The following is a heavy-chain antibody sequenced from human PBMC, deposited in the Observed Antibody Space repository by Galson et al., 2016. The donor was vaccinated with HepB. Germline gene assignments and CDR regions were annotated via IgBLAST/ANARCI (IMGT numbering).Heavy chain of an antibody. J-gene: IGHJ4*02. CDR3: AKDWAYDKNGDYAKPYYFDG. CDR2: LSGSGDYT. Sequence: SLRLSCAASGFTFSNHAMTWVRQAPGKGLEWVSSLSGSGDYTFYADSVKGRFTISKDSAKNTLFLQMNSLRAEDTALYHCAKDWAYDKNGDYAKPYYFDGWGQGTLVTVSS. D-gene: IGHD3-22*01. V-gene: IGHV3-23*01. CDR1: GFTFSNHA.